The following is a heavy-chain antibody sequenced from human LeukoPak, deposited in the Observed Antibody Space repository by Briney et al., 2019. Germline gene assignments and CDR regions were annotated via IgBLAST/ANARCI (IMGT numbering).Heavy chain of an antibody. D-gene: IGHD5-12*01. J-gene: IGHJ3*02. CDR2: IWYDGSNK. CDR1: GFTLSIYG. V-gene: IGHV3-33*01. CDR3: ARGGSSGNDYSSFDI. Sequence: PGGSLRLSCAASGFTLSIYGMHWVRQVPGKGLEWVAVIWYDGSNKYYADSVKGRFTISRDNSKNTLYLQVNSLRAEDTAVYFCARGGSSGNDYSSFDIWGQGTMVTVSS.